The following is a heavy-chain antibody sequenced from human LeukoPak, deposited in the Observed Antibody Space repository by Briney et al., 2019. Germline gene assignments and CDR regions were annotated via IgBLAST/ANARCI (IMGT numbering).Heavy chain of an antibody. Sequence: GGSLSLSCATSGFNFDRYTIHWVRQARGKGLEWVSLAGWAGGTTFYSDSVRGRFTISRDSGRKSVYLQMNSLTTDDTAFYFCAKELDTMFFDYWGQGALVTVSS. J-gene: IGHJ4*02. CDR3: AKELDTMFFDY. CDR1: GFNFDRYT. D-gene: IGHD3-10*02. V-gene: IGHV3-43*01. CDR2: AGWAGGTT.